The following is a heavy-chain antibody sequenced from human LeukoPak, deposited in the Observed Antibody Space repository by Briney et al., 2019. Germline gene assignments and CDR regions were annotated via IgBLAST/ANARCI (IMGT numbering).Heavy chain of an antibody. CDR1: GFTFSSHW. V-gene: IGHV3-7*01. D-gene: IGHD3-3*01. J-gene: IGHJ4*02. CDR3: ACRPRSDKYYAVFDY. Sequence: GGSLRLSCAASGFTFSSHWMTWVRQAPGKGLEWVANIKQDGSEKYYVDSVKGRFTISRDNAENSLYLQMNSLRVEDTAVYYCACRPRSDKYYAVFDYWGQGTQVTVSS. CDR2: IKQDGSEK.